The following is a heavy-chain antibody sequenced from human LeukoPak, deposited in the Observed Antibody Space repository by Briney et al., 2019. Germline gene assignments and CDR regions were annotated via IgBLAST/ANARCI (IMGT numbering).Heavy chain of an antibody. CDR2: ISGSGGST. D-gene: IGHD3-22*01. V-gene: IGHV3-23*01. CDR1: GFTFDDYG. J-gene: IGHJ4*02. CDR3: AKDRYYDSSGYLVY. Sequence: GGPLRLSCAASGFTFDDYGMSWVRQVPGKGLEWVSAISGSGGSTYYADSVKGRFTISRDNSKNTLYLQMNSLRAEDTAVYYCAKDRYYDSSGYLVYWGQGTLVTVSS.